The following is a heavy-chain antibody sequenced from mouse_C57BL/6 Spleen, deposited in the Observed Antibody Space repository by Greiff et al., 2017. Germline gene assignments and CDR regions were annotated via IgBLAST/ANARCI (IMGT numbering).Heavy chain of an antibody. V-gene: IGHV1-64*01. D-gene: IGHD4-1*01. Sequence: QVQLQQPGAELVKPGASVKLSCKASGYTFTSYWMHWVKQRPGQGLEWIGMLHPNSGSTNYNEKFKSKAPLAVDKSSSATYMPLSSLASEDSAVYYCARKGLTGSLGNCFDCWGQGTTLTVSS. CDR2: LHPNSGST. J-gene: IGHJ2*01. CDR1: GYTFTSYW. CDR3: ARKGLTGSLGNCFDC.